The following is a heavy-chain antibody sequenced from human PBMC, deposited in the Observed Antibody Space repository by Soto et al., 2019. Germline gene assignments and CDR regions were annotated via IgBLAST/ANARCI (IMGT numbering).Heavy chain of an antibody. CDR1: GASISSGDYQ. Sequence: SATLSLTCTVSGASISSGDYQWSWIREHRGKGLDWIGYIHNSGSTYYNQSLKSRVTISIDKSKNQFYLRLSALTAADTAVYYCAREGVTSIGNWFDPWSQGNLVTVSS. CDR2: IHNSGST. V-gene: IGHV4-31*03. J-gene: IGHJ5*02. CDR3: AREGVTSIGNWFDP. D-gene: IGHD2-21*02.